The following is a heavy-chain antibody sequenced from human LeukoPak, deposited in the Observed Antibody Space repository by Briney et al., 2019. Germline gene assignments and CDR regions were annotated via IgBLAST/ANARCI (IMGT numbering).Heavy chain of an antibody. D-gene: IGHD2-15*01. CDR1: GGSISSSSYY. V-gene: IGHV4-39*01. CDR2: IYYSGST. Sequence: SETLSLTCTVSGGSISSSSYYWGWIRQPPGKGLEGFGSIYYSGSTHYNPSLKGRVPLSVETSKEPFSLKLSSVTAADTTMYYCARHSRDPRSGPSFDYWGQGTLVTVSS. J-gene: IGHJ4*02. CDR3: ARHSRDPRSGPSFDY.